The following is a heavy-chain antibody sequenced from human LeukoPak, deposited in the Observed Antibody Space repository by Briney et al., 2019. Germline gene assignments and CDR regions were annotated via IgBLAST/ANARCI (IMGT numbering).Heavy chain of an antibody. J-gene: IGHJ4*02. CDR2: ISGSGGST. CDR1: GFTFSSYA. V-gene: IGHV3-23*01. Sequence: GGSLRLSCAAFGFTFSSYAMSWVRQAPGKGLEWVSAISGSGGSTYYADSVKGRFTISRDNSKNTLYLQMNSLRAEDTAVYYCALIVATMGNFDYWGQGTLVTVSS. CDR3: ALIVATMGNFDY. D-gene: IGHD5-12*01.